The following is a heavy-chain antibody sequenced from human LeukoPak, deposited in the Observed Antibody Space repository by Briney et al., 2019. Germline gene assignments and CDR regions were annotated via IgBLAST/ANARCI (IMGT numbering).Heavy chain of an antibody. V-gene: IGHV3-48*04. CDR2: ISGSGDST. D-gene: IGHD2-21*01. CDR3: VRSYHPGGWFDP. CDR1: GFTLRCYV. Sequence: GGSLRLSCVASGFTLRCYVMNWVRQTPGKGLEWVSSISGSGDSTFYADSVKGRFTISRDNAKNSLYLQMNSLTAEDTAVHYCVRSYHPGGWFDPWGQGTLVTVSS. J-gene: IGHJ5*02.